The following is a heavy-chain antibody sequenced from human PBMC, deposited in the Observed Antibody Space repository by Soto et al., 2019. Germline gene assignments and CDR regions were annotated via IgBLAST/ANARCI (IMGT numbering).Heavy chain of an antibody. CDR2: INPSGGST. CDR3: ARGDVSGFSTTHNDY. Sequence: QVQLVQSGAEVKKPGASVKVSCKASGYTFTSYYMHWVRQAPGQGLEWMGIINPSGGSTSYAQKFQGRVTMTRDTSTSTVYMELSSLRSEDTAMYYCARGDVSGFSTTHNDYWGQGTLVTVSS. CDR1: GYTFTSYY. V-gene: IGHV1-46*01. J-gene: IGHJ4*02. D-gene: IGHD3-16*01.